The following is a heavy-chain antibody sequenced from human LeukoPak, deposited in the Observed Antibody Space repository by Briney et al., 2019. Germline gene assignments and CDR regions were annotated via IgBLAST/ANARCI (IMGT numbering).Heavy chain of an antibody. D-gene: IGHD6-13*01. J-gene: IGHJ4*02. CDR1: GGSISSGDYY. Sequence: SETLSLTCTVSGGSISSGDYYWSWIRQPPGKGLEWIGYIYYSGSTYYNPSLKSRVTISVDTSKNQFSLKLSSVTAADTAVYYCAREGGIAAAGKSDWGQGTLVTVSS. CDR3: AREGGIAAAGKSD. V-gene: IGHV4-30-4*01. CDR2: IYYSGST.